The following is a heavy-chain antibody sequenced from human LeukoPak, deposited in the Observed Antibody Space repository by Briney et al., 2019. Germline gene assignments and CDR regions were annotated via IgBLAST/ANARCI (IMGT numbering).Heavy chain of an antibody. Sequence: GGSLRLSCAASGFTFSNNWMSWVRQAPGKGLEWVGRIETKTNGGTTDYAAPVKGRFTISRDDSQNTLYLQMNSLKTEGTAVYHCTAGMGDHWGQGTLVTVSS. J-gene: IGHJ4*02. CDR3: TAGMGDH. D-gene: IGHD2-8*01. CDR1: GFTFSNNW. CDR2: IETKTNGGTT. V-gene: IGHV3-15*04.